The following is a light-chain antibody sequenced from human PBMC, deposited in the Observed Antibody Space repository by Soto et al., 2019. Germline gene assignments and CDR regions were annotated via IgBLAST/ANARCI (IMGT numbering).Light chain of an antibody. CDR2: ATS. CDR1: QTVSKS. Sequence: DIQMTQSPSTLPASVGDRVTITCRASQTVSKSLNWYQQRPGKAPELLVFATSHLQRDVPSRFSGSGSGTDFTLAISSLQPEDFATYYCQQSYSLPPTFGQGTRVEI. J-gene: IGKJ1*01. CDR3: QQSYSLPPT. V-gene: IGKV1-39*01.